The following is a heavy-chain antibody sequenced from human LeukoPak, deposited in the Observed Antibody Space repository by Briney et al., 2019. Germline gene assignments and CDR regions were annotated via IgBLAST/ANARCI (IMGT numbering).Heavy chain of an antibody. J-gene: IGHJ4*02. CDR3: ARVTKYSSGWYKGIDY. D-gene: IGHD6-19*01. Sequence: SETLSLTCIVSGGSISGYYWSRIRQPPGKGLEWIGYIYYSGGTNYNPSLKSRVTISVDTSKNEFSLKLSSVTAADTAVYYCARVTKYSSGWYKGIDYWGQGTLVTVSS. CDR2: IYYSGGT. CDR1: GGSISGYY. V-gene: IGHV4-59*01.